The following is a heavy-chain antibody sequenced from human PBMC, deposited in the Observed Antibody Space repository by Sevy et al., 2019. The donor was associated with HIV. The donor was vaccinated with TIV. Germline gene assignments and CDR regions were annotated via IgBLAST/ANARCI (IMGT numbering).Heavy chain of an antibody. D-gene: IGHD3-16*01. CDR3: ARGVITFGGVEEALDY. CDR1: GYTFTGYY. V-gene: IGHV1-2*06. CDR2: INPNSGGT. Sequence: ASVKVSCKASGYTFTGYYMHWVRQAPGQGLEWMGRINPNSGGTNYAQKFQGRVTMTRDTSISTAYMELSRLRSDDTAVYYCARGVITFGGVEEALDYWGQGTLVTVSS. J-gene: IGHJ4*02.